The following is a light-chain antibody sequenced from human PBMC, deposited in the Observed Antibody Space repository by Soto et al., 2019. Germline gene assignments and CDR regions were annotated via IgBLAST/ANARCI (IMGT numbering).Light chain of an antibody. J-gene: IGKJ4*01. CDR3: QQYGYSAT. V-gene: IGKV3-20*01. CDR1: QSVTSSY. Sequence: EIVLPQSPGTLSFSPGERGTLSCRASQSVTSSYLAWYQQKPGQAPRLLIYAASSRATGIPDRFSGSGSGTDFTLTISRLEPEDFAVYYCQQYGYSATFGGGTKVDIK. CDR2: AAS.